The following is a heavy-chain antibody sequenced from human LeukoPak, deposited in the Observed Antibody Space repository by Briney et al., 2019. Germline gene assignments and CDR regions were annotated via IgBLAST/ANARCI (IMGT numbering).Heavy chain of an antibody. D-gene: IGHD6-19*01. CDR2: INPSGGST. CDR3: ATVGGYSSGWYEDFDY. V-gene: IGHV1-46*01. J-gene: IGHJ4*02. CDR1: GYTFTSYY. Sequence: GASVKVSCKASGYTFTSYYMHWVRQAPGQGLEWMGIINPSGGSTIYAQKFQGRVTMTEDTSTDTAYMELSSLRSEDTAVYYCATVGGYSSGWYEDFDYWGQGTLVTVSS.